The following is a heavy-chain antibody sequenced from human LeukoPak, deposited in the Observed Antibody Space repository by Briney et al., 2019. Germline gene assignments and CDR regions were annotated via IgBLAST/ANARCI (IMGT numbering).Heavy chain of an antibody. Sequence: GRSLRLSCAASGFTFSSYGIHWVRQAPGKGLEWVAVISNDGSKKYYTDSVKGRYTISRDNSKNTLYLQMNSLRAEDTAVYYCALPPDSGGPHYWGQGTLATVSS. D-gene: IGHD1-26*01. V-gene: IGHV3-30*03. CDR3: ALPPDSGGPHY. CDR1: GFTFSSYG. CDR2: ISNDGSKK. J-gene: IGHJ4*02.